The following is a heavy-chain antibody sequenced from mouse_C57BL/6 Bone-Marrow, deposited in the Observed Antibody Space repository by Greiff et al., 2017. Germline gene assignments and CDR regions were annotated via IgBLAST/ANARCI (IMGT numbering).Heavy chain of an antibody. V-gene: IGHV14-4*01. CDR2: IDPENGDT. CDR3: TTGVPYGSGTY. J-gene: IGHJ3*01. D-gene: IGHD1-1*01. Sequence: EVQLVESGAELVRPGASVKLSCTASGFNITDDYMHWVKQRPEQGLEWIGWIDPENGDTEYASKFQGKATITADTSSNTAYLQLSSLTSEDTAVYYCTTGVPYGSGTYWGQGTLVTVSA. CDR1: GFNITDDY.